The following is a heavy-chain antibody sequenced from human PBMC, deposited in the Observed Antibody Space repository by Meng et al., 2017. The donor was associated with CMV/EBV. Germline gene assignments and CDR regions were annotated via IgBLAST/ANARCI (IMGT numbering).Heavy chain of an antibody. J-gene: IGHJ6*02. D-gene: IGHD3-10*01. CDR1: GYTFTGYY. Sequence: ASVKVSCKASGYTFTGYYMHWVRQAPRQGLEWMGWINPNSGGTNYAQKFQGRVTMTRDTSISTAYMELSRLRSDDTAVYYCARGIWFGEPGGMDVWGQGTTVTVSS. CDR3: ARGIWFGEPGGMDV. CDR2: INPNSGGT. V-gene: IGHV1-2*02.